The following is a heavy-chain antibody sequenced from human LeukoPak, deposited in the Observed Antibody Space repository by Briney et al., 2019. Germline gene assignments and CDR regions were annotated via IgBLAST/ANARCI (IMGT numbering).Heavy chain of an antibody. V-gene: IGHV2-5*01. J-gene: IGHJ4*02. CDR3: ARVGFCSSTSCYSGAYYFDY. Sequence: SGPTLVNPTQTLTLTCTFSGFSLNTNGVGVGWIRQPPGKALEWLALIYWYADKRYSPSLKSRLTVTKDTSKNQVVLTMTNMDLVDTATYYCARVGFCSSTSCYSGAYYFDYWGQGTLVTVSS. CDR1: GFSLNTNGVG. CDR2: IYWYADK. D-gene: IGHD2-2*02.